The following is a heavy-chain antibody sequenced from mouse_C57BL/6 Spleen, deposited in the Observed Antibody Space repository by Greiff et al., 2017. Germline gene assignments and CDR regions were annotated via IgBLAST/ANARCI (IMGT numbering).Heavy chain of an antibody. Sequence: QVQLQQPGAELVRPGSSVKLSCKASGYTFTSYWMDWVKQRPGQGLEWIGNIYPSDSETHYNPKFKDKATLTVNKSSSTAYMQLSSLTSEDSAVDYCARSTMVTTDYAMDYWGQGTSVTVSS. D-gene: IGHD2-2*01. V-gene: IGHV1-61*01. CDR3: ARSTMVTTDYAMDY. J-gene: IGHJ4*01. CDR1: GYTFTSYW. CDR2: IYPSDSET.